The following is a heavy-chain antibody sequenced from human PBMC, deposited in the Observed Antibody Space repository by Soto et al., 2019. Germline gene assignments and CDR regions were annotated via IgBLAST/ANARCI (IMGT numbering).Heavy chain of an antibody. J-gene: IGHJ6*03. V-gene: IGHV3-11*01. CDR2: ISSSGSTI. CDR3: ARAVAAAGYYYYFYYYMDV. D-gene: IGHD6-13*01. Sequence: QVQLVESGGGLVKPGGTLRLSCAASGFTFSDYYMSWIRQAPGKGLEWVSYISSSGSTIYYAGSVKGRFTISRDNAKNSLYVKMNSLRAEDTAVYYCARAVAAAGYYYYFYYYMDVWSKGTTVTVS. CDR1: GFTFSDYY.